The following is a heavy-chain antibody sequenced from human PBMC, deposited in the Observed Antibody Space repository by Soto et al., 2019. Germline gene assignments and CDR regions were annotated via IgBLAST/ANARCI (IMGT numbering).Heavy chain of an antibody. CDR1: GYSFTSYW. CDR3: ARHYDSSGYYIYYYYYGMDV. Sequence: GGSLQISCKGSGYSFTSYWISWVRQMPGKGLEWIGRIDPSDSYTNYSPSFQGHVTISADKSISTAYLQWSSLKASDTAMYYCARHYDSSGYYIYYYYYGMDVWGQGTKVTVSS. V-gene: IGHV5-10-1*01. D-gene: IGHD3-22*01. J-gene: IGHJ6*02. CDR2: IDPSDSYT.